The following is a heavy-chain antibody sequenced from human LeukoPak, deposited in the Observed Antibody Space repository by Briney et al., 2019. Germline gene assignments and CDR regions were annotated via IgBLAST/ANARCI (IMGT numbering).Heavy chain of an antibody. D-gene: IGHD6-19*01. Sequence: ASVNVSCKASGYTFTAYYVHWVRQAPGQGLEWMGWINPNSGGTNYAQKFQGRVTMTRDTSISTVYMELSRLRSDDTAVYYCARDFPSSGWYHPFDYWGQGILVTVSS. CDR2: INPNSGGT. J-gene: IGHJ4*02. CDR3: ARDFPSSGWYHPFDY. CDR1: GYTFTAYY. V-gene: IGHV1-2*02.